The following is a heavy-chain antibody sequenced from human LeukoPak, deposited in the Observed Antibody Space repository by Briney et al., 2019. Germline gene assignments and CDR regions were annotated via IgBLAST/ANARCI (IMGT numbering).Heavy chain of an antibody. CDR1: GYTFTSFY. CDR2: INPSGSST. CDR3: ARGGSSSADYHYFMDV. Sequence: GASVKVSCKASGYTFTSFYMHWVRQAPGQGLEWMGIINPSGSSTTYARKFQGRVTMTRDMSTSTLYMELSSLRSEDTALYYCARGGSSSADYHYFMDVWGKGTTVTVSS. V-gene: IGHV1-46*01. D-gene: IGHD6-6*01. J-gene: IGHJ6*03.